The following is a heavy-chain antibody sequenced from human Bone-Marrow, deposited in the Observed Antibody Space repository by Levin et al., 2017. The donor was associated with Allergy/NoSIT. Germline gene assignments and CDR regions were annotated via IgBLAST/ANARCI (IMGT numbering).Heavy chain of an antibody. CDR2: ISSSNFET. J-gene: IGHJ4*02. V-gene: IGHV3-21*04. D-gene: IGHD3-3*01. CDR1: GFAFTNYE. Sequence: GESLKISCEGSGFAFTNYEMNWVRQAPGRGLEWVSWISSSNFETFYADSVKGRFTISRDNADNSLYLQMNSLRVEDTAVYYCVTTIQNFDTSWSGYSFKGFGLGFDFWGRGTLVTVSS. CDR3: VTTIQNFDTSWSGYSFKGFGLGFDF.